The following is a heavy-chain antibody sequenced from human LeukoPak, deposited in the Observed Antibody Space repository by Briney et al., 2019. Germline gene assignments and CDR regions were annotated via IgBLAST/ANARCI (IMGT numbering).Heavy chain of an antibody. J-gene: IGHJ5*02. D-gene: IGHD6-19*01. V-gene: IGHV3-33*08. CDR2: IWRGGNYK. Sequence: GGSLRLSCAASGFTFDDYAMHWVRQAPGKGLEWAAMIWRGGNYKFYVDSVQGRCAISRDDSSNMLYLHMDSLRADDTGVYYCVIDPPDSGWAFWSWGRGAQVSVSS. CDR1: GFTFDDYA. CDR3: VIDPPDSGWAFWS.